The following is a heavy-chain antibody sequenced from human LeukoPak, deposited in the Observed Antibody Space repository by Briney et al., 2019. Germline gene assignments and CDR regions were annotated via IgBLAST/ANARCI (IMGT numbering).Heavy chain of an antibody. Sequence: GGSLRLSCAASGFTFSSYAMSWVRQAPGKGLEWVSAISGSGGSTYYADSVKGRFTISRDNSKNTLYLQMNSLRAEDTAVYYCTTDWAGKSHDYSGTPSGYDYWGQGTLVTVSS. CDR1: GFTFSSYA. V-gene: IGHV3-23*01. CDR3: TTDWAGKSHDYSGTPSGYDY. J-gene: IGHJ4*02. D-gene: IGHD3-10*01. CDR2: ISGSGGST.